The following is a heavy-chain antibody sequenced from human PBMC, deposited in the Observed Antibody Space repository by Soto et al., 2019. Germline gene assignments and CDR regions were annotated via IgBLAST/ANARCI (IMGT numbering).Heavy chain of an antibody. CDR3: AASIFYYGMDV. CDR1: GYTFTNYW. CDR2: IYPGDSDT. J-gene: IGHJ6*02. V-gene: IGHV5-51*01. Sequence: GETLKISCKGSGYTFTNYWIGWVRQMPGKGLEWMGIIYPGDSDTKYNPSFQGQVTISADKSITTTYLQWSSLKASDTAIYYCAASIFYYGMDVWGQGTTVTSP.